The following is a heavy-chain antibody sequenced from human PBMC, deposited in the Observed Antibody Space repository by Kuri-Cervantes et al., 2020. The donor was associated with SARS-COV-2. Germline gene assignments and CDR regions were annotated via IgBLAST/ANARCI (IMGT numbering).Heavy chain of an antibody. J-gene: IGHJ3*02. CDR3: AKDLGDLKSAFDI. Sequence: SVKVSCKASGGTFSSYAISWVRQAPGQGLEWMGGIIPIFGTANYAQQFKGRVTITTDESTSTAYMELSSLRAEDTAVYYCAKDLGDLKSAFDIWGQGTMVTVSS. V-gene: IGHV1-69*05. D-gene: IGHD3-16*01. CDR2: IIPIFGTA. CDR1: GGTFSSYA.